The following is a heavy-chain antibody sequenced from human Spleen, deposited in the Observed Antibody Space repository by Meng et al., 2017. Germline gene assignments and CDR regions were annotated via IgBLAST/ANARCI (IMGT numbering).Heavy chain of an antibody. V-gene: IGHV1-3*01. D-gene: IGHD6-19*01. CDR2: ITPGSGNT. Sequence: QVQLVQSGAEVKKPGASVKVSCKASGYTFTSYAMHWVRQAPGQSLEWMGWITPGSGNTKYSQKFQGRLTITTDTSASTAYMELSTLRSEDTAVCYCARDFTSGSSGDPWGQGTLVTVSS. CDR1: GYTFTSYA. CDR3: ARDFTSGSSGDP. J-gene: IGHJ5*02.